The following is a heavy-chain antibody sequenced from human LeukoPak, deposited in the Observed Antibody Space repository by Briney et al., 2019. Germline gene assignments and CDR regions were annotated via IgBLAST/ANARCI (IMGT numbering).Heavy chain of an antibody. CDR1: GGSISSYY. Sequence: SETLSLTCTVSGGSISSYYWSWIRQPPGKGLEWIGYIYTSGSTNYNPSLKSRVTISVDTSKNQFSLKLSSVTAADTAVYYCARSYYYDSSGYPFGFDPWGQGTLVTVSS. J-gene: IGHJ5*02. V-gene: IGHV4-4*09. CDR2: IYTSGST. CDR3: ARSYYYDSSGYPFGFDP. D-gene: IGHD3-22*01.